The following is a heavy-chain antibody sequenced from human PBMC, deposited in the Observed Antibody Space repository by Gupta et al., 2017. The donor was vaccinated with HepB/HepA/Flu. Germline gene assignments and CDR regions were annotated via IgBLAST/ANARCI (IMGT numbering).Heavy chain of an antibody. CDR3: ARDASTWNNWLDP. CDR2: INANSGGK. CDR1: GSTFTGYY. J-gene: IGHJ5*02. D-gene: IGHD1-1*01. Sequence: QVHLVQSGAEVKKPGASVKVSCKASGSTFTGYYMHWVRQAPGQWLEWMGWINANSGGKNYAQKVQGRVTMTRDTSINTAYMELNRLTSDETAVYYCARDASTWNNWLDPWVQGTLVTVSS. V-gene: IGHV1-2*02.